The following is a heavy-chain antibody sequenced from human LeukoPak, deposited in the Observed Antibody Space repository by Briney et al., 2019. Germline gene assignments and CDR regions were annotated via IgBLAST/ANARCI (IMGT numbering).Heavy chain of an antibody. D-gene: IGHD1-26*01. V-gene: IGHV3-20*01. J-gene: IGHJ6*03. CDR2: INCNCGST. CDR1: GFTFDDYG. CDR3: ARMAGGSYLNYMDV. Sequence: GGSLRLSCAASGFTFDDYGMSWVRQAPGKGLQGGSGINCNCGSTGYADSVKGRFTISRDNANNSLYLQMNSLRAEDTALYHCARMAGGSYLNYMDVWGKGTTVTVSS.